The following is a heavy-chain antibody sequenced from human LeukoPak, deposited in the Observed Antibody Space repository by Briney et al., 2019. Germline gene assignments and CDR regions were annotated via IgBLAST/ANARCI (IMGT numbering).Heavy chain of an antibody. CDR1: GFTFSSYE. CDR2: ISSSGSTI. V-gene: IGHV3-48*03. J-gene: IGHJ4*02. Sequence: GGSLRLSCAASGFTFSSYEMNWVRQAPGKGLEWLSYISSSGSTIYYADSVKGRFTISRDNAKNSLYLQMNSLRAEDTALYYCARFAGMATPLDCWGQGTLVTVSS. D-gene: IGHD5-24*01. CDR3: ARFAGMATPLDC.